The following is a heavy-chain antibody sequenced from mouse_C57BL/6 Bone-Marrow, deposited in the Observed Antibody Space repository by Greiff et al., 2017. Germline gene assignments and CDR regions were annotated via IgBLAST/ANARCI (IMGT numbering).Heavy chain of an antibody. Sequence: VQLQQSGPGLVQPSQSLSITCPVSGFSLTSYGVPWVRQSPGKGLEWLGVIWSGGSTDYNAAFISRLSISKDNSKSQVFFKMNSLQADDTAIYYCARNCYYDYDVDYWGQGTSVTVSS. CDR2: IWSGGST. CDR3: ARNCYYDYDVDY. CDR1: GFSLTSYG. V-gene: IGHV2-2*01. D-gene: IGHD2-4*01. J-gene: IGHJ4*01.